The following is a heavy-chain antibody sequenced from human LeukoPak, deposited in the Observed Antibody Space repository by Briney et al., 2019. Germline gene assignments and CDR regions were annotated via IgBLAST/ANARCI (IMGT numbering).Heavy chain of an antibody. V-gene: IGHV4-34*01. CDR3: ARRIDGMDV. J-gene: IGHJ6*02. CDR1: GGSFSGYY. D-gene: IGHD3-16*02. Sequence: SETLSLTCAVYGGSFSGYYWSWIRHPPGKGLEWIGEINHSGSTNYNPSLKSRVTISVDTSKNQFSLKLSSATAADTAVYYCARRIDGMDVWGQGTTVTVSS. CDR2: INHSGST.